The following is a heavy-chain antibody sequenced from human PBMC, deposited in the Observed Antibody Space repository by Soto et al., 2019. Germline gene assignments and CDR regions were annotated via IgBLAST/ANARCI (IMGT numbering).Heavy chain of an antibody. CDR1: GCTFINAW. D-gene: IGHD6-13*01. V-gene: IGHV3-15*01. Sequence: EVQLVESGGGLVKPGGSLRRSCAASGCTFINAWMGWVRQPLWKWLEWVGRIQSKTDGGTTDYAAPVKGRFTISREESNNTLYLQIKSLKNEAMALYYCTTDWGFQYSCSGNGTLDYWGQGTLVTVSS. CDR3: TTDWGFQYSCSGNGTLDY. CDR2: IQSKTDGGTT. J-gene: IGHJ4*02.